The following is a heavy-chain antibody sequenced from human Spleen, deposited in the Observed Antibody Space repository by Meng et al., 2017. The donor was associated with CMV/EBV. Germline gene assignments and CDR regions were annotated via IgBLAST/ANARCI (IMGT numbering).Heavy chain of an antibody. V-gene: IGHV3-74*01. CDR3: ARDVQYGMDV. D-gene: IGHD4-11*01. CDR1: GFTFSRHW. Sequence: GESLKISCAASGFTFSRHWIHWVRQAPGKWLVWVSRINNDGRTTSYADSVKGRFTMSRDNAKNTVYLQMSSLSAEDTAVYFCARDVQYGMDVWGQGTTVTVSS. J-gene: IGHJ6*02. CDR2: INNDGRTT.